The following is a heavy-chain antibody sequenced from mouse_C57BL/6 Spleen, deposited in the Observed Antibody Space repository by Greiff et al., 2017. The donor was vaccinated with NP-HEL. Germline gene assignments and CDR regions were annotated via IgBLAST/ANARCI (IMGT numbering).Heavy chain of an antibody. CDR1: GYTFTSYG. CDR2: IYPRSGNT. CDR3: ARGGYDVLFYAMDY. V-gene: IGHV1-81*01. J-gene: IGHJ4*01. Sequence: VQLQQSGAELARPGASVKLSCKASGYTFTSYGISWVKQRTGQGLEWIGEIYPRSGNTYYNEKFKGKATLTADKSSSTAYMELRSLTSEDSAVYFWARGGYDVLFYAMDYWGQGTSVTVSS. D-gene: IGHD2-2*01.